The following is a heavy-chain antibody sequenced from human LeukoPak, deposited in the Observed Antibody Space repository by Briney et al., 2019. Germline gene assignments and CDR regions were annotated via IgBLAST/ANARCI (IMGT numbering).Heavy chain of an antibody. CDR2: INTNTGNP. D-gene: IGHD3-3*01. J-gene: IGHJ6*03. Sequence: AASVKVSCKASGYTFTSYAMNWVRQAPGQGLEWMGWINTNTGNPTYAQGFTGRFVFSLDTSVSTAYLQISSLKAEDTAVYYCARDGGALRFLEWLPPFRYYYYYMDVWGKGTTVTVSS. CDR1: GYTFTSYA. CDR3: ARDGGALRFLEWLPPFRYYYYYMDV. V-gene: IGHV7-4-1*02.